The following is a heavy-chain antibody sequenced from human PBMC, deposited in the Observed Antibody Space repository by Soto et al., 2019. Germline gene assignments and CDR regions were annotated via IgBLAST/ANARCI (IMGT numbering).Heavy chain of an antibody. CDR2: VNHSGTT. Sequence: QVQLQQWGAGLLKASETLSLTCAVYGGSFSGHYWSWIRQPPGKGLEWIGEVNHSGTTNYSPSLKSRVTLSLDTSKNHFSLKLSSVTAADTAVYYCARVAYGSGTYYNGNWFDPWGQGTLVTVSS. V-gene: IGHV4-34*01. CDR3: ARVAYGSGTYYNGNWFDP. J-gene: IGHJ5*02. CDR1: GGSFSGHY. D-gene: IGHD3-10*01.